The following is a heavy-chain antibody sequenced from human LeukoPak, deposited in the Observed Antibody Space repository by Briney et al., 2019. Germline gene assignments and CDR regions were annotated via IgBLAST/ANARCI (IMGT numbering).Heavy chain of an antibody. CDR3: ARAYSGSYFWFDP. D-gene: IGHD1-26*01. V-gene: IGHV4-59*01. CDR1: GGSISSYY. J-gene: IGHJ5*02. Sequence: PSETLSLTCTVSGGSISSYYWSWIRQPPGKGLEWIGYIYYSGSTNYNPSLMSRVTISVDTSKNQFSLKLSSVTAADTAVYYCARAYSGSYFWFDPWGQGTLVTVSS. CDR2: IYYSGST.